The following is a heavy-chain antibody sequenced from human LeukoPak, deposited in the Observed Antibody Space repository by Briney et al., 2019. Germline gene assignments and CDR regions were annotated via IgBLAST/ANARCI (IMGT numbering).Heavy chain of an antibody. J-gene: IGHJ3*02. CDR2: INWNGGST. D-gene: IGHD3-22*01. CDR1: GFTFDDYG. V-gene: IGHV3-20*04. Sequence: PGGSLRLSCAASGFTFDDYGMSWVRQAPGKGLEWVSGINWNGGSTGYADSVKGRFTISRDNAKNSLYLQMNSLRAEDTALYYCARDASVRPYYYDSSGYYGTSGAFDIWGQGTMVTVSS. CDR3: ARDASVRPYYYDSSGYYGTSGAFDI.